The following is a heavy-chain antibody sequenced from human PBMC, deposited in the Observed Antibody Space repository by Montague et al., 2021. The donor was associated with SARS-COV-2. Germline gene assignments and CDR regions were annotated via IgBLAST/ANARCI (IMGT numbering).Heavy chain of an antibody. CDR3: ARWDPQTLRLIGLRGKPASDY. CDR2: IIQGGTT. V-gene: IGHV4-34*12. J-gene: IGHJ4*02. CDR1: GGSFSGYY. Sequence: SETLSLTCAVDGGSFSGYYWTWIRQSGGKGLEWIAEIIQGGTTNNNFTPRLRSRVTTTGDTSKSQFSRKLSSVTAADTGVYYCARWDPQTLRLIGLRGKPASDYWGQGTLVTVSS. D-gene: IGHD4-23*01.